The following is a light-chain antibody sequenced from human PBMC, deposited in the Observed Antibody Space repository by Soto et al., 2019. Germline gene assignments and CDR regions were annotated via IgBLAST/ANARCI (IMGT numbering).Light chain of an antibody. Sequence: DIVMTQSPDSLAVSLGERATINCKSSQGIGDTLAWYQHKPGQTPRLLIYDTSARATGVPARFSGSRSGPEFTLTINSLQSEDFAIYYCQRYNNWPLTFGGGTKVDI. CDR2: DTS. V-gene: IGKV3-15*01. CDR3: QRYNNWPLT. J-gene: IGKJ4*01. CDR1: QGIGDT.